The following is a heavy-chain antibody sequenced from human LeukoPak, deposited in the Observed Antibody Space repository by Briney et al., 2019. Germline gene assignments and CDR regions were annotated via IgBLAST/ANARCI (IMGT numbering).Heavy chain of an antibody. CDR1: GGSFSGYY. CDR2: IYTSGST. J-gene: IGHJ1*01. V-gene: IGHV4-4*08. D-gene: IGHD6-19*01. Sequence: SETLSLTCAVYGGSFSGYYWSWIRQPPGKGLEWIGRIYTSGSTNYNPSLKSRVTISVDTSKNQFSLRLSSVTAADTAVYYCARGWGDDGGWYGTADCFQHWGQGTLVTVSS. CDR3: ARGWGDDGGWYGTADCFQH.